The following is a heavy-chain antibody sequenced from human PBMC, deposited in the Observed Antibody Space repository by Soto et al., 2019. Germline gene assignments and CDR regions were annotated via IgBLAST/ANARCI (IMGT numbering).Heavy chain of an antibody. J-gene: IGHJ6*02. CDR3: ARDRSVSRGNYYYYYGMDV. CDR1: GYTFTGYY. CDR2: INPNSGGT. V-gene: IGHV1-2*04. D-gene: IGHD2-15*01. Sequence: ASVKVSCKASGYTFTGYYLHWVRQAPGRGLAWMGWINPNSGGTNYAQKFQGWVTMTRDTSSSTAYMELRRLRSDDTAVYYCARDRSVSRGNYYYYYGMDVWGQGTTVTVSS.